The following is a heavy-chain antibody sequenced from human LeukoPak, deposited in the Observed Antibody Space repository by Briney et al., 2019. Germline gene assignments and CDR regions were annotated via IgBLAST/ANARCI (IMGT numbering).Heavy chain of an antibody. CDR1: GGSFSGYY. Sequence: SETLSLTCAVYGGSFSGYYWSWIRQPPGKGLEWIGEINHSGSTNYNPSLKSRVTVSVDTSKNQFSLKLSSVTAADTAVYYCARLSQIVAFDIWGQGTMVTVSS. J-gene: IGHJ3*02. D-gene: IGHD6-6*01. V-gene: IGHV4-34*01. CDR2: INHSGST. CDR3: ARLSQIVAFDI.